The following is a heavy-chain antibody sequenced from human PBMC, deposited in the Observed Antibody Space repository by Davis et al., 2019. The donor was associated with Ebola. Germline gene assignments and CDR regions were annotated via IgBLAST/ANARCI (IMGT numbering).Heavy chain of an antibody. CDR3: ARGLYSGSYYEGMDV. CDR1: GFTFSSYE. V-gene: IGHV3-48*03. CDR2: ISSSGSTI. D-gene: IGHD1-26*01. Sequence: PGGSLRLSCAASGFTFSSYEMNWVRQAPGKGLEWVSYISSSGSTIYYADSVKGRFTISRDNAKNSLYLQMNSLRAEDTAVYYCARGLYSGSYYEGMDVWGQGTTVTVSS. J-gene: IGHJ6*02.